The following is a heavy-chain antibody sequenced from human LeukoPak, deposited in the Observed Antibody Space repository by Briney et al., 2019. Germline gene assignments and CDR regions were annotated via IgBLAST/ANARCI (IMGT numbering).Heavy chain of an antibody. V-gene: IGHV3-23*01. CDR3: ARDWTVTIDY. J-gene: IGHJ4*02. CDR2: ISGSGGST. CDR1: GFTFSSYA. D-gene: IGHD4-17*01. Sequence: GGSLRLSCAASGFTFSSYAMSWVRQAPGKGLEWVSAISGSGGSTYYADSVKGRFTISRDNAKNSLYLQMNSLRAEDTAVYYCARDWTVTIDYWGQGTLVTVSS.